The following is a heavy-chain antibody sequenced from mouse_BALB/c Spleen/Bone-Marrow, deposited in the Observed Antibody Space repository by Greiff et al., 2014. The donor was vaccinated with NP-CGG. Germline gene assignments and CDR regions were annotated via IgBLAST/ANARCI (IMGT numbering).Heavy chain of an antibody. CDR2: IDPYYGDT. J-gene: IGHJ1*01. CDR3: ARKACDSNRWYFDV. D-gene: IGHD2-5*01. CDR1: GYSFPGYN. V-gene: IGHV1-39*01. Sequence: VQLKESGPELEKPGASVKISCKASGYSFPGYNLNWVKQSNGQSLEWIGNIDPYYGDTTYNQKFKGKATLTVDRSSSTAYMQLKNLTSEGSAVYDCARKACDSNRWYFDVWGAWTSVTVSS.